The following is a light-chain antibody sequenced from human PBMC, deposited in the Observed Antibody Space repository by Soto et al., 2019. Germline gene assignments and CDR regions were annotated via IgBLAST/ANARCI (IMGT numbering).Light chain of an antibody. CDR2: DVS. CDR1: ESVSSTS. Sequence: EIVLTQSPATLSLSPGERATLSCRASESVSSTSLTWLQHRPGQAPRLLIYDVSTRAPGIPARFSGSGSGTDFTLTISNLEPEDFAVYYCQQYGSSLFTFGPGTKVDFK. V-gene: IGKV3-20*01. J-gene: IGKJ3*01. CDR3: QQYGSSLFT.